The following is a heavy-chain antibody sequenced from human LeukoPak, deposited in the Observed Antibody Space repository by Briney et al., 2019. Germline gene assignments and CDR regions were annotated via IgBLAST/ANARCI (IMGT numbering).Heavy chain of an antibody. Sequence: SETLSLTCAVYGGSFSGYYWSWIRQPPGKGLEWIGEINHSGSTNYNPSLRSRVTISVDTSKNQFSLKLSSVTAADTAVYYCARGAARTYYYYGMDVWGQGTTVTVSS. D-gene: IGHD6-6*01. J-gene: IGHJ6*02. V-gene: IGHV4-34*01. CDR1: GGSFSGYY. CDR3: ARGAARTYYYYGMDV. CDR2: INHSGST.